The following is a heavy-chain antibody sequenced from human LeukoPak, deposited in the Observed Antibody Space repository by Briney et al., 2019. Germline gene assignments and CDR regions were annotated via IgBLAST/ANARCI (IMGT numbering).Heavy chain of an antibody. D-gene: IGHD5-24*01. J-gene: IGHJ3*02. Sequence: PGGSLRLSCAASGFTFSSYAMSWVRQAPGKELEWVSVISGGGGSTYYADSVKGRLTISRDNSKNTLYLQMNSLRAEDTAVYYCARADVEMATIPAFDIWGQGTMVTVSS. CDR3: ARADVEMATIPAFDI. CDR1: GFTFSSYA. CDR2: ISGGGGST. V-gene: IGHV3-23*01.